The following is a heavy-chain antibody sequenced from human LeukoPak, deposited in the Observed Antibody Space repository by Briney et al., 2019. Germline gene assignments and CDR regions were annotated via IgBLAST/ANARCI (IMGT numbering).Heavy chain of an antibody. CDR1: GGSISSSSYY. V-gene: IGHV4-39*07. D-gene: IGHD1-26*01. J-gene: IGHJ4*02. CDR3: ARGLRFGSSLPGY. CDR2: INHSGST. Sequence: KPSETLSLTCTVSGGSISSSSYYWGWIRQPPGKGLEWIGEINHSGSTNYNPSLKSRVTISVDTSKNQFSLKLSSVTAADTAVYYCARGLRFGSSLPGYWGQGTLVTVSS.